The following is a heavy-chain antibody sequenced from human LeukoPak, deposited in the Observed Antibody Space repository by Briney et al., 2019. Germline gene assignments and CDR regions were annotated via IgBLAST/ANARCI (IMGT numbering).Heavy chain of an antibody. D-gene: IGHD3-3*01. Sequence: PSETLSLTCAVSGYSISSGYYWGWIRQPPGKGLEWIGSIYHSGSTYYNPSLKSRVTISVDTSKKQFSLKLSSVTAADTAVYYCARQGVVVPAAGDFWSGYYSNYFDYWGQGTLVTVSS. CDR2: IYHSGST. J-gene: IGHJ4*02. CDR3: ARQGVVVPAAGDFWSGYYSNYFDY. CDR1: GYSISSGYY. V-gene: IGHV4-38-2*01.